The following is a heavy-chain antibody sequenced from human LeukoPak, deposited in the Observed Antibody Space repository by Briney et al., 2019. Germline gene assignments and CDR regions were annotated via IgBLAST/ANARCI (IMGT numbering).Heavy chain of an antibody. V-gene: IGHV1-8*01. Sequence: ASVTVSCKASGYTFTSYDINWVRQAPGQGLEWMGWMNPNSGNTGYAQKFQGRVTMTRNTSISTAYMELSSLRSEDTAVYYCARWAPAGDGDWGDFDYWGQGTRVTVSS. CDR1: GYTFTSYD. CDR2: MNPNSGNT. D-gene: IGHD4-17*01. CDR3: ARWAPAGDGDWGDFDY. J-gene: IGHJ4*02.